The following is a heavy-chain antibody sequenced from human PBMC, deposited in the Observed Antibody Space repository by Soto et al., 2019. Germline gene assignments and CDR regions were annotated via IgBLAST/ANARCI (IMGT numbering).Heavy chain of an antibody. J-gene: IGHJ5*02. CDR2: INPNSGGT. V-gene: IGHV1-2*02. CDR1: GGTFSNYA. D-gene: IGHD2-15*01. CDR3: ARDNVVVVVAATSYNWFDP. Sequence: ASVKVSCKASGGTFSNYAISWVRQAPGQVLEWMGLINPNSGGTNYAQRFQGRVTMTRDTSISTAYMELSRLRSDDTAVYYCARDNVVVVVAATSYNWFDPGGQGTLVPVSS.